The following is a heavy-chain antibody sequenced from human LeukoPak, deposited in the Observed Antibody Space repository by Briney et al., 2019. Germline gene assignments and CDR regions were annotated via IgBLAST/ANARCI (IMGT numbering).Heavy chain of an antibody. V-gene: IGHV1-2*04. CDR2: INPNSGGT. Sequence: GASVKVSCKASGYTFTGYYMHWVRQAPGQGLEWMGWINPNSGGTNYAQKFQGWVTMTRDTSISTAYMELSRLRFDDTAVYYCARDLEHWWFDPWGQGTLVTVSS. CDR3: ARDLEHWWFDP. J-gene: IGHJ5*02. D-gene: IGHD1/OR15-1a*01. CDR1: GYTFTGYY.